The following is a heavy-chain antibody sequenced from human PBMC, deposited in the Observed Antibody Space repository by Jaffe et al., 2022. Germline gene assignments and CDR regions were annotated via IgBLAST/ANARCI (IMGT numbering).Heavy chain of an antibody. CDR1: GGSISSGSYY. V-gene: IGHV4-61*02. CDR3: ARSQYPGIAAVGWFDP. Sequence: QVQLQESGPGLVKPSQTLSLTCTVSGGSISSGSYYWSWIRQPAGKGLEWIGRIYTSGSTNYNPSLKSRVTISVDTSKNQFSLKLSSVTAADTAVYYCARSQYPGIAAVGWFDPWGQGTLVTVSS. CDR2: IYTSGST. D-gene: IGHD6-13*01. J-gene: IGHJ5*02.